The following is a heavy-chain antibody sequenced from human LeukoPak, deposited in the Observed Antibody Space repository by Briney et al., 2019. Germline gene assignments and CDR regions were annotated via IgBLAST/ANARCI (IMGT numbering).Heavy chain of an antibody. V-gene: IGHV3-30-3*01. J-gene: IGHJ4*02. D-gene: IGHD3-10*01. CDR1: GFTFSSYA. CDR3: ARESYGSGGYFDY. Sequence: GGSLRLSCAASGFTFSSYAMHWVRQAPGKGLEWVAVISYDGSNKYYADSVKGRFTISRDNSKNTLYLQMNSPRAEDTAVYYCARESYGSGGYFDYWGQGTLVTVSS. CDR2: ISYDGSNK.